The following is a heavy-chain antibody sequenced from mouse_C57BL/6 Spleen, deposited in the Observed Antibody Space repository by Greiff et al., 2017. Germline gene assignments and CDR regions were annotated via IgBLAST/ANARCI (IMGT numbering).Heavy chain of an antibody. Sequence: EVKVVESEGGLVQPGSSMKLSCTASGFTFSDYYMAWVRQVPEKGLEWVANINYDGSSTYYLDSLKSRFIISRDNAKNILYLQMSSLKSEDTATYYCAREGDFVFDYWGQGTTLTVSS. CDR3: AREGDFVFDY. CDR2: INYDGSST. J-gene: IGHJ2*01. CDR1: GFTFSDYY. V-gene: IGHV5-16*01.